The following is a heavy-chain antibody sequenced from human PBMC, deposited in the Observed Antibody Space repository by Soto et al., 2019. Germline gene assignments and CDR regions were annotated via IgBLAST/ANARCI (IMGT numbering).Heavy chain of an antibody. CDR1: GSAFSADE. Sequence: PGWSLRGSESASGSAFSADEINSLRQTQGKGPEWVSYTSSSGSTIYYADSVKGRFTISRDNAKNSLYLQMNSLRAEDTAVYYCAGDFWSGFGTYNWFDPWGQGTLVTVSS. V-gene: IGHV3-48*03. D-gene: IGHD3-3*01. J-gene: IGHJ5*02. CDR3: AGDFWSGFGTYNWFDP. CDR2: TSSSGSTI.